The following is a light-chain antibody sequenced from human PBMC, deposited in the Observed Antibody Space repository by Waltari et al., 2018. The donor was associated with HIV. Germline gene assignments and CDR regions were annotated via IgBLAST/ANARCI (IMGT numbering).Light chain of an antibody. Sequence: TQSPATLSVSPGERATPSCRARQSVSSNLAWYRQKPCQAPRLLIYGAYTRATGIPARFSGSGAGTEFTLTISSLQSEDFTIYYCQKYNNWPQTFGQGTKVEIK. CDR2: GAY. V-gene: IGKV3-15*01. J-gene: IGKJ1*01. CDR3: QKYNNWPQT. CDR1: QSVSSN.